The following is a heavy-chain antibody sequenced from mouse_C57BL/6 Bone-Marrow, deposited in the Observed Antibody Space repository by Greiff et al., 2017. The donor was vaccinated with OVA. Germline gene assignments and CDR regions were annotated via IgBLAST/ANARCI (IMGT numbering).Heavy chain of an antibody. CDR1: GFTFSSYA. D-gene: IGHD1-1*01. V-gene: IGHV5-4*01. CDR3: ARDRGYYGSSPWFAY. CDR2: ISDGGSYT. Sequence: DVKLQESGGGLVKPGGSLKLSCAASGFTFSSYAMSWVRQTPEKRLEWVATISDGGSYTYYPDNVKGRFTISRDNAKNNLYLQMSHLKSEDTAMYYCARDRGYYGSSPWFAYWGQGTLVTVSA. J-gene: IGHJ3*01.